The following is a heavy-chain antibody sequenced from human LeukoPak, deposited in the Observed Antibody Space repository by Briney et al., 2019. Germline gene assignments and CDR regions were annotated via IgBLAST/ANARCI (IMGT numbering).Heavy chain of an antibody. CDR2: ISAYNGNT. V-gene: IGHV1-18*01. CDR1: GGTFSSYA. CDR3: ARGLGVSIAALYYYYGMDV. D-gene: IGHD6-25*01. Sequence: ASVKVSCKASGGTFSSYAISWVRQAPGQGLEWMGWISAYNGNTNYAQKLQGRVTMTTDTSTCTAYMELRSLRSDDTAVYYCARGLGVSIAALYYYYGMDVWGQGTTVTVSS. J-gene: IGHJ6*02.